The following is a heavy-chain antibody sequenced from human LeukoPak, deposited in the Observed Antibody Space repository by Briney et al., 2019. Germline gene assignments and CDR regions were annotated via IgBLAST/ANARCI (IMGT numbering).Heavy chain of an antibody. D-gene: IGHD2-15*01. J-gene: IGHJ5*02. V-gene: IGHV1-3*01. CDR1: GYTFTSYA. Sequence: ASVKVSCKASGYTFTSYAMHWVRLAPGQRLEWMGWINAGNGNTKYSQKFQGRVTITRDTSASTAYMELSSLRSEDTAVYYCARGRGYCSGGSCYRGLSWFDPWGQGTLVTVSS. CDR3: ARGRGYCSGGSCYRGLSWFDP. CDR2: INAGNGNT.